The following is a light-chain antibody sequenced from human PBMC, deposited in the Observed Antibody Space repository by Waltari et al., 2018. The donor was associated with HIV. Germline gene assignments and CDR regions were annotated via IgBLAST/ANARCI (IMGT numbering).Light chain of an antibody. J-gene: IGLJ3*02. V-gene: IGLV2-14*01. CDR2: EVS. Sequence: QSALTQPASVSGSPGQSITISCTGTSSDVGVDAYVSWYQQHPGKAPQLMIFEVSYRPSGVSSRFSGSKSGNTASLTISGLRAEDEADYYCSSYTTSSTLVVFGGGTRLTVL. CDR1: SSDVGVDAY. CDR3: SSYTTSSTLVV.